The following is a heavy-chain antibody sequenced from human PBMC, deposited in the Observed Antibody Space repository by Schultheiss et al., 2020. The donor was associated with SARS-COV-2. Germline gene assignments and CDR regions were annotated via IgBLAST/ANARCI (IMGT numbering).Heavy chain of an antibody. CDR1: GFTFSSYA. Sequence: GGSLRLSCAASGFTFSSYAMSWVRQAPGKGLEWVSAVSDSGYNTYYADSVKGRFTISRDNSKNTLYLQMNSLRVEDTAVYYCAKGDGDYDVWGQGTLVTVAS. J-gene: IGHJ4*02. CDR3: AKGDGDYDV. V-gene: IGHV3-23*01. CDR2: VSDSGYNT. D-gene: IGHD4-17*01.